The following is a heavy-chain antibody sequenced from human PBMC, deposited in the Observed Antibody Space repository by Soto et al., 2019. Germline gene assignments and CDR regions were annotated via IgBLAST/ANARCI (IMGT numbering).Heavy chain of an antibody. Sequence: EVQLVESGGGLVKPGQSLRLSCTASGFNFSAYGMSWVRQAPGKGLEWVSSITFSSLYIYYAESVRGRFVISSDDSKNSLFLQMDSLKTEDTAFYYCARSGDVAVGWFDPWGQGTQVTVSS. CDR2: ITFSSLYI. D-gene: IGHD3-10*01. CDR3: ARSGDVAVGWFDP. CDR1: GFNFSAYG. V-gene: IGHV3-21*02. J-gene: IGHJ5*02.